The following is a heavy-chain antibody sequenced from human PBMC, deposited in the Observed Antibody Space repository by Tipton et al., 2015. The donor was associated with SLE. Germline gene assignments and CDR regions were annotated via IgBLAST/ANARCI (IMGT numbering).Heavy chain of an antibody. D-gene: IGHD2-8*01. CDR2: INHSGST. V-gene: IGHV4-39*07. CDR1: GGSISSNNFF. CDR3: ARLANGNRNWFDP. Sequence: LRLSCTVSGGSISSNNFFWSWLRLHPGKGLEWIGEINHSGSTNYNPSLKSRVTMSVDTSKNQFSLKLSPVTAADTAVYYCARLANGNRNWFDPRGQGTLVTVSS. J-gene: IGHJ5*02.